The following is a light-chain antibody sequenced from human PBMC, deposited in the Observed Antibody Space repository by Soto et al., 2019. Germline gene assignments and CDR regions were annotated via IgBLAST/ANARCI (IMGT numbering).Light chain of an antibody. Sequence: EGVLTQSQATLSLSPGGRATLSCRASQSVGLSLAWYQQKPGQAPRLLIYDASERASGIPDRFSGSTSGTDFTLTISRLEPEDFAVYYCQHYGSSLWTFGPGTKVDIK. CDR2: DAS. J-gene: IGKJ1*01. CDR1: QSVGLS. CDR3: QHYGSSLWT. V-gene: IGKV3-20*01.